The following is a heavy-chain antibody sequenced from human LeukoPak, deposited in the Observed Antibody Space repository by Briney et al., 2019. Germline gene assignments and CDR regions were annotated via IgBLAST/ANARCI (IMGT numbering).Heavy chain of an antibody. CDR2: IYYSGST. V-gene: IGHV4-39*02. CDR3: AREYYYDSSGYNNWFDP. D-gene: IGHD3-22*01. CDR1: GGSISSSSYY. J-gene: IGHJ5*02. Sequence: PSETLSLTCTVSGGSISSSSYYWAGFRQPQGKGWKGIGRIYYSGSTYYNPSLKSRVTISVDTSKNQFSLKLSSVTAADTAVYYCAREYYYDSSGYNNWFDPWGQGTLVTVSS.